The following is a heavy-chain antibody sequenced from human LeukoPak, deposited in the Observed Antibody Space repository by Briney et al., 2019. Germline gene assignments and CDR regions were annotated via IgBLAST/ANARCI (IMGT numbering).Heavy chain of an antibody. Sequence: GESLKISCKGSGYSFTSFWNGWVRQMPGKGLGWMGIIYPSDSDTRYSPSFQGQVTISADKSISTAYLQWSSLKASDTAMYYCARSSNLRYFNLWGQGTLVTVSS. J-gene: IGHJ4*02. CDR2: IYPSDSDT. CDR1: GYSFTSFW. D-gene: IGHD3-9*01. CDR3: ARSSNLRYFNL. V-gene: IGHV5-51*01.